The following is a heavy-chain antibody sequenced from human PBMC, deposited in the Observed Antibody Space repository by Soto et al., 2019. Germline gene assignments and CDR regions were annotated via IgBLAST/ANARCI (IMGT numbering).Heavy chain of an antibody. CDR3: ARGSESFDL. CDR2: ISGYNGNT. CDR1: GYTFTSYG. J-gene: IGHJ4*02. D-gene: IGHD1-26*01. Sequence: ASVKVSCKASGYTFTSYGISWVRQAPGQGLEWMGWISGYNGNTNYAPKIQGRVTVTRDTSTATAYMELRSLRSDDTAIYYCARGSESFDLWGQGTLVTVSS. V-gene: IGHV1-18*04.